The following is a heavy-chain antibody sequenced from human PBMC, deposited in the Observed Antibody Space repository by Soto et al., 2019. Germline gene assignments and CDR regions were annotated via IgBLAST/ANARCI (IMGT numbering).Heavy chain of an antibody. Sequence: TGGSLRLSCAVSGFTFSDYYMTWIRQAPGKGLEWVSYINTLSSAIYYADSVKGRFTISRDNAKNSLYLQMNSLRAEDTAVYYCARRLQWQLRPLDSWGRGTLVTVSS. CDR1: GFTFSDYY. CDR3: ARRLQWQLRPLDS. CDR2: INTLSSAI. J-gene: IGHJ4*02. D-gene: IGHD6-19*01. V-gene: IGHV3-11*01.